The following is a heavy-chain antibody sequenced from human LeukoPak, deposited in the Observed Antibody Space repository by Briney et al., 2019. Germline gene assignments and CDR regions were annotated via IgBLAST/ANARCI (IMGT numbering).Heavy chain of an antibody. CDR1: GFTFSSYW. CDR2: INQHGSDK. D-gene: IGHD2-21*02. Sequence: GGSLRLSCAASGFTFSSYWMSWVRQAPGRGLEWVANINQHGSDKYCVDSVKGRFTISRDNAKNSLYLQMNSLRVEDTAVYYCATYCGGYCYSPHDAFEIRGQGTMVTVSS. J-gene: IGHJ3*02. V-gene: IGHV3-7*05. CDR3: ATYCGGYCYSPHDAFEI.